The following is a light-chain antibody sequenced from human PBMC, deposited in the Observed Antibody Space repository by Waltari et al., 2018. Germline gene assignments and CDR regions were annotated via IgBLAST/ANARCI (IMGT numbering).Light chain of an antibody. CDR1: QSISSW. CDR2: KAS. J-gene: IGKJ4*01. CDR3: QQYNSYPLT. Sequence: DIQMTQSHSTLYASVGDRVSITCRDSQSISSWLAWDQQKPGKAPQHLIYKASSLESGVPSRFSGSGSGTEFTLTISSLQPDDFASYYCQQYNSYPLTFGGGTKVEIK. V-gene: IGKV1-5*03.